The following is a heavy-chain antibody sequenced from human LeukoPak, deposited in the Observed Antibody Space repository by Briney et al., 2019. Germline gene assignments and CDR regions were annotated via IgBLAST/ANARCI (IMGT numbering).Heavy chain of an antibody. V-gene: IGHV4-4*07. Sequence: SETLSLTCTVSGGSFSSYYWSWIRQPAGKGLEWIGRIYTSGSTNYNPSLKSRVTMSVDTSKNQFSLKLSSVTAADTAVYYCARGGAVAGEFDYWGQGTLVTVSS. CDR3: ARGGAVAGEFDY. CDR2: IYTSGST. D-gene: IGHD6-19*01. CDR1: GGSFSSYY. J-gene: IGHJ4*02.